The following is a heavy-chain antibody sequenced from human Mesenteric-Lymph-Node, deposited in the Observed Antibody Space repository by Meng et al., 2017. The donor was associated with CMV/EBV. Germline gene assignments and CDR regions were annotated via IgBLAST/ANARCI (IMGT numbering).Heavy chain of an antibody. V-gene: IGHV3-53*05. D-gene: IGHD6-19*01. CDR3: ARVGYSSGWYDLLDY. CDR2: IYTGGTT. J-gene: IGHJ4*02. Sequence: GESLKISCAVSGFIVSTNYMTWVRQAPGKGLEWVSVIYTGGTTYYADSVKGRFTISRDNSKNTLFLQMNSLRIEGTAVYYCARVGYSSGWYDLLDYWGQGTLVTVSS. CDR1: GFIVSTNY.